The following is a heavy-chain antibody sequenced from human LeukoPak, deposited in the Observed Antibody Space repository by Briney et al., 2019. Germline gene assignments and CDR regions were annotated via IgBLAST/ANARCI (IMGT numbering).Heavy chain of an antibody. D-gene: IGHD7-27*01. V-gene: IGHV3-23*01. CDR3: ARDAGTWGYGYYFDY. Sequence: PGGSLRLSCAASGFTFSINAMSWVRQAPGKGLEWVSTIGDTDLSTHYADSVKGRFTISRDNSKNTLYLQMNSLRAEDTAVYYCARDAGTWGYGYYFDYWGQGTLVTVSS. CDR2: IGDTDLST. J-gene: IGHJ4*02. CDR1: GFTFSINA.